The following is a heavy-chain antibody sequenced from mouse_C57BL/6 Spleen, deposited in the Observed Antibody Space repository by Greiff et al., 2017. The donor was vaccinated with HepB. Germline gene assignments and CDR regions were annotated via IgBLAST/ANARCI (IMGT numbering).Heavy chain of an antibody. CDR3: ARKEHYYGSSLAY. V-gene: IGHV1-42*01. CDR2: INPSTGGT. J-gene: IGHJ3*01. D-gene: IGHD1-1*01. Sequence: EVQLQQSGPELVKPGASVKISCKASGYSFTGYYMNWVKQSPEKSLEWIGEINPSTGGTTYNQKFKAKATLTVDKSSSTAYMQLKSLTSEDSAVYYCARKEHYYGSSLAYWGQGTLVTVSA. CDR1: GYSFTGYY.